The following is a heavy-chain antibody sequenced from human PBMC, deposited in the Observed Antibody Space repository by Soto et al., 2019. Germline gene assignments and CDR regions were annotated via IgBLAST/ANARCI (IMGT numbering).Heavy chain of an antibody. CDR2: VYWDDDK. CDR1: GFSFSTRRVG. Sequence: QITLKESGPTLVKPTQTLTLTCSFSGFSFSTRRVGVGWIRQSPGKALEWLALVYWDDDKLYSPSLESRLTITKDTSKNQVVLAVTDMDPVDTATYFCVHSPYELGRRHFDYWGQGTLVTVSS. J-gene: IGHJ4*02. CDR3: VHSPYELGRRHFDY. V-gene: IGHV2-5*02. D-gene: IGHD3-16*01.